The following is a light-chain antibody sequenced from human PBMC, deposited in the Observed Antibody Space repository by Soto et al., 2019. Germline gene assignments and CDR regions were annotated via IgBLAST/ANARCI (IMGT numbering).Light chain of an antibody. CDR2: AAS. J-gene: IGKJ1*01. CDR1: QSIRSY. CDR3: QQSYSNPRT. Sequence: DIPMTQSPSSLSASVGGGGTITCRASQSIRSYLNWYQQKPGKAPKLLIYAASSLQSGVPSRFSGSGSGTEFTLTISSLQPDDFATYYCQQSYSNPRTFGHGTKVDIK. V-gene: IGKV1-39*01.